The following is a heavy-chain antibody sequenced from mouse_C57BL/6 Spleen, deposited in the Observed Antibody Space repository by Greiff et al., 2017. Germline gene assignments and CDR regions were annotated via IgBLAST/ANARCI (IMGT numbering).Heavy chain of an antibody. J-gene: IGHJ1*03. Sequence: EVKVVESGGDLVKPGGSLKLSCAASGFTFSSYGMSWVRQTPDKRLEWVATISSGGSYTYYPDSVKGRCTISRDNAKHTRYLQLSSLKSEDTAMYYCARQDASSCAYWYFDVWGTGTTVTAAS. CDR1: GFTFSSYG. V-gene: IGHV5-6*01. D-gene: IGHD1-1*01. CDR3: ARQDASSCAYWYFDV. CDR2: ISSGGSYT.